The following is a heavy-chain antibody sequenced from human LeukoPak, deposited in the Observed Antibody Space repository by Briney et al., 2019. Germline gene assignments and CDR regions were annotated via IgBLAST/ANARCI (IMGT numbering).Heavy chain of an antibody. V-gene: IGHV1-2*06. J-gene: IGHJ3*02. CDR3: ARGFSAGAGIRAWDI. Sequence: ASVKVSCKATGYTFTGYFMHWVRQASGQGLEWMGLINPNSGGTNYAQKFQGRVTMTRDTSISTDYMELNRLRSDDTAVYYWARGFSAGAGIRAWDIW. CDR2: INPNSGGT. CDR1: GYTFTGYF. D-gene: IGHD6-19*01.